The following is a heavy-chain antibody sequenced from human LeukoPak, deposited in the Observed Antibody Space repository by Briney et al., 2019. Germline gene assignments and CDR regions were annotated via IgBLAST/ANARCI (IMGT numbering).Heavy chain of an antibody. V-gene: IGHV4-59*08. J-gene: IGHJ3*02. D-gene: IGHD1-1*01. CDR3: ATLDRTTDAFDI. CDR1: GGSISSYY. Sequence: SETLSLTCTVSGGSISSYYWSWIRQPPGKGLKWIGYIYYSGSTNYNPSLKSRVTISVDTSKDQFSLKLSSVTAADTAVYYCATLDRTTDAFDIWGQGTMVTVSS. CDR2: IYYSGST.